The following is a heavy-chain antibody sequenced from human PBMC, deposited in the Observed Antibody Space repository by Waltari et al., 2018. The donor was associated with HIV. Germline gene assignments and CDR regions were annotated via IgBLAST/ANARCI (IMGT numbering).Heavy chain of an antibody. CDR3: ARDQSYSSGFSWFDP. J-gene: IGHJ5*02. D-gene: IGHD6-19*01. CDR2: INSDGTTT. CDR1: GFIFSSYW. Sequence: EVQLVESGGGLVQPGGSLRLSCAASGFIFSSYWMHWARQGPGKGLVWVSRINSDGTTTTYADSVKGRFTISRDNAKNTLYLEMNSLRAEDTAVYYCARDQSYSSGFSWFDPWGQGTLVNVSS. V-gene: IGHV3-74*01.